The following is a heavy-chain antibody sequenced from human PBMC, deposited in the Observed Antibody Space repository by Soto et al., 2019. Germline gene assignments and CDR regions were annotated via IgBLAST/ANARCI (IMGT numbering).Heavy chain of an antibody. D-gene: IGHD5-18*01. V-gene: IGHV1-69*06. J-gene: IGHJ4*02. Sequence: QXXLVQSGAEVKKPGSSVKVSCKASGGTFSSYAISWVXXXXXXGXEWMGGIIPIFGTANYAQKFQGRVTITADKSTSTAYMELSSLRSEDTAVYYCATLGGTAMVKIDYWGQGTLVTVSS. CDR1: GGTFSSYA. CDR3: ATLGGTAMVKIDY. CDR2: IIPIFGTA.